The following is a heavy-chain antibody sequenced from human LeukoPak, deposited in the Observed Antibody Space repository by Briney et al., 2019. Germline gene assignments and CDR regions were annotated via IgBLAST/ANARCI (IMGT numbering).Heavy chain of an antibody. D-gene: IGHD6-19*01. CDR1: GFTFSSYE. CDR3: ARVSWLGADAFDI. J-gene: IGHJ3*02. CDR2: ISSSGNTI. V-gene: IGHV3-48*03. Sequence: PGGSLRLSCAASGFTFSSYEMNWVRQAPGKGLEWVSYISSSGNTIYYADSVKGRFTISRDNAKNSLYLQMNSLRAEDTAVYYCARVSWLGADAFDIWGQGTMVTVSS.